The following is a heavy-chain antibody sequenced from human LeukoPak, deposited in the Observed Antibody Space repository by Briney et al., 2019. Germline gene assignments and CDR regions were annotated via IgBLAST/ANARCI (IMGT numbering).Heavy chain of an antibody. Sequence: SGTLSLTCTVSGGSISNYLWSWIRQPPGKGLEWIGYIYYSGSTNYNPSLKSRVTILVDTSKNQFSLKVRSVTAADTAVYYCARGQYSGSCFDNWGQGSLVTVST. D-gene: IGHD1-26*01. J-gene: IGHJ4*02. CDR1: GGSISNYL. CDR2: IYYSGST. CDR3: ARGQYSGSCFDN. V-gene: IGHV4-59*01.